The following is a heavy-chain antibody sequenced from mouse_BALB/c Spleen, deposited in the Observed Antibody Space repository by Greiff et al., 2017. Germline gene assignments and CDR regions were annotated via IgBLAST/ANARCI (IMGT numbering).Heavy chain of an antibody. CDR1: GYTFTSYT. CDR2: INPSSGYT. Sequence: VQLQQSGAELARPGASVKMSCKASGYTFTSYTMHWVKQRPGQGLEWIGYINPSSGYTNYNQKFKDKATLTADKSSSTAYMQLSSLTSEDSAVYYCARSPGYSYAMDYWGQGTSVTVSS. V-gene: IGHV1-4*01. J-gene: IGHJ4*01. CDR3: ARSPGYSYAMDY. D-gene: IGHD2-3*01.